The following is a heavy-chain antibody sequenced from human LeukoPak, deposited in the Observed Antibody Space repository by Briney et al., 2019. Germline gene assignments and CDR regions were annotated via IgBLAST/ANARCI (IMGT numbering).Heavy chain of an antibody. CDR1: GFTFSSHG. CDR3: ARAPYSSGWFDY. CDR2: ISYDENNK. J-gene: IGHJ4*02. V-gene: IGHV3-30*03. D-gene: IGHD6-19*01. Sequence: GGSLRLSCAASGFTFSSHGMHWVRQAPGKGLEWVAVISYDENNKYYADSVKGRFTISRDNSKNTLYLQMNSLRAEDTAVYYCARAPYSSGWFDYWGQGTLVTVSS.